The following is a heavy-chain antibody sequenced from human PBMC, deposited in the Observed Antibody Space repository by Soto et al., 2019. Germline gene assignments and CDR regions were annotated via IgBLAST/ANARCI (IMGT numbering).Heavy chain of an antibody. CDR3: AKGNSWSPALVLDI. CDR2: ITGGADNT. Sequence: GGSLRLSCVASXFTYSSYAMSWVRQAPGKGLEWVSTITGGADNTHYADSVKGRFTLSRDTSKNTLYLQMNSLRAEDTAVYYCAKGNSWSPALVLDIWGQGTMVTVSS. J-gene: IGHJ3*02. D-gene: IGHD1-7*01. V-gene: IGHV3-23*01. CDR1: XFTYSSYA.